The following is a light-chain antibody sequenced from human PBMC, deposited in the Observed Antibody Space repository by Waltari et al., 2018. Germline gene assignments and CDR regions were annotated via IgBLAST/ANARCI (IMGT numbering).Light chain of an antibody. V-gene: IGKV3-15*01. J-gene: IGKJ5*01. CDR1: QSVGYN. CDR3: QQYNNWQIT. CDR2: CAS. Sequence: EVVMTQSPATLSVSPGERVTLSCRASQSVGYNLAWFQQQPGQAPRLLIYCASTRATDIPDRFSGSGSVTAFTLTISSLQSEDFANYYCQQYNNWQITFGQGTRLDLK.